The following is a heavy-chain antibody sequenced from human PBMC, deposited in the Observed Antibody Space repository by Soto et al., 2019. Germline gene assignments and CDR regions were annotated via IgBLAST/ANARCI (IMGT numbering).Heavy chain of an antibody. V-gene: IGHV4-61*05. J-gene: IGHJ4*02. CDR1: GGAITSSPYF. Sequence: SETLSLTCTVSGGAITSSPYFWSWIRQTPGRGLEYIGYTYDDGRATYNPSLQSRVTISVDKSTSKFSLSLTSVAAADTAVYFCARMSRTVNYWGQGTPVTVSS. CDR3: ARMSRTVNY. D-gene: IGHD4-17*01. CDR2: TYDDGRA.